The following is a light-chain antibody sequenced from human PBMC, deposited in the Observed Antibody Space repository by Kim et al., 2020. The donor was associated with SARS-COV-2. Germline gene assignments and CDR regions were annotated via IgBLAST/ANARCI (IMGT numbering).Light chain of an antibody. CDR1: TQADTSAHF. Sequence: GGTGTITCDSSTQADTSAHFPHWCQQKPGQAPRALIYDTGNRHSWKPARFSGSLLGGKAALTLSSAQAEDEADYYCLLSYSDSRVFGGGTQLTVL. J-gene: IGLJ2*01. CDR2: DTG. CDR3: LLSYSDSRV. V-gene: IGLV7-46*01.